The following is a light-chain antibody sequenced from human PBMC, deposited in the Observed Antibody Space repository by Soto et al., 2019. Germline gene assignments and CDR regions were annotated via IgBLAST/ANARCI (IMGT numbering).Light chain of an antibody. CDR3: KQGLQTPLT. CDR2: LGS. Sequence: DIVLTQSPVSLPVTPGEAASISCRSSQSLLYSNGNNYLDWYLQKPGQSPQLLIYLGSNRASGVPDRFSGSGSGTDFTLKISRVEAEDVGVYYCKQGLQTPLTFGGGTKVEIK. J-gene: IGKJ4*01. CDR1: QSLLYSNGNNY. V-gene: IGKV2-28*01.